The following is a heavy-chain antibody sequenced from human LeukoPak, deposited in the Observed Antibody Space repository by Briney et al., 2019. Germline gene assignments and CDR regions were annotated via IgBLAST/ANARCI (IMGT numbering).Heavy chain of an antibody. CDR3: ATQATQWLGPPYYYYYGMDV. J-gene: IGHJ6*02. D-gene: IGHD6-19*01. Sequence: SETLSLTCTGSGGSLSSYYWSWIRQPPGKGLEGMGYSYYSGRTNYNPSLTSRVTISVDTSKNQFSLKLSSVTAADTAVYYCATQATQWLGPPYYYYYGMDVWGQGTTVTVSS. CDR2: SYYSGRT. CDR1: GGSLSSYY. V-gene: IGHV4-59*01.